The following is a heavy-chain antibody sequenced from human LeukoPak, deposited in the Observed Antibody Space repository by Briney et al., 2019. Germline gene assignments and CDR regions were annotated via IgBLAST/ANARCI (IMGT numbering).Heavy chain of an antibody. CDR2: ISGSGDST. V-gene: IGHV3-23*01. D-gene: IGHD6-19*01. Sequence: GGTLRLSCAASGFTFSSYGMSWVRQAPGKGLEWVSAISGSGDSTYYADSVKGRFTISRDNSKNTLYLQMNSLRAEDTAVYYCAKGLYSSGWSRQFFDYWGQGTLVTVSS. CDR3: AKGLYSSGWSRQFFDY. J-gene: IGHJ4*02. CDR1: GFTFSSYG.